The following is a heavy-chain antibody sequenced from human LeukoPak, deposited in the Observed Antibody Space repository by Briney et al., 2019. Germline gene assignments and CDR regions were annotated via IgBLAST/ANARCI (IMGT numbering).Heavy chain of an antibody. CDR3: ARSQSCSSTSCYPNDY. V-gene: IGHV1-46*01. CDR1: GYTFTSYY. Sequence: GASVKVSCKASGYTFTSYYMHWVRQAPGQGLKGLGIINPSGGSTSYAQKFQGRVTMTRDMSTSTVYMELSSLRSEDTAVYYCARSQSCSSTSCYPNDYWGQGTLVTVSS. J-gene: IGHJ4*02. D-gene: IGHD2-2*01. CDR2: INPSGGST.